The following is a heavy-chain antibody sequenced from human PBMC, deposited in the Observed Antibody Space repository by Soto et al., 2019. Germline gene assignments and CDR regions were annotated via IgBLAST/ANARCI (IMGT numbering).Heavy chain of an antibody. J-gene: IGHJ6*02. V-gene: IGHV3-23*01. D-gene: IGHD3-3*01. CDR3: ANTIFGITQFGLDV. CDR2: ISDSGGST. CDR1: GFIFSSYA. Sequence: GGSLRLSCVGSGFIFSSYAMGWVRQAPGKGLEWVSGISDSGGSTYYADSVKGRFSISRDNSKNTLYLQMNSLRTEDTAVYYCANTIFGITQFGLDVWGQGTTVTVSS.